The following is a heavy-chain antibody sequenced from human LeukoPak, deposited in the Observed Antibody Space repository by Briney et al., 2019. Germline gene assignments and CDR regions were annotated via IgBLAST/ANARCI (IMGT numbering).Heavy chain of an antibody. Sequence: GGSLRLSCAASGFTFSYHWMHWVRQAPGKGLVWVSRISSDGSSTSYADFVKGRFTISRDNAKNTLYLQMNSLRADDTAVYYCARDRMMDNYYYYYMDVWGKRTTVTVSS. D-gene: IGHD3-16*01. CDR3: ARDRMMDNYYYYYMDV. V-gene: IGHV3-74*01. J-gene: IGHJ6*03. CDR1: GFTFSYHW. CDR2: ISSDGSST.